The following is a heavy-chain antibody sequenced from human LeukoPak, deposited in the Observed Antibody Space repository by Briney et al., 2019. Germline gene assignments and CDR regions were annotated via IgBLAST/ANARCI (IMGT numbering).Heavy chain of an antibody. CDR2: INHSGST. CDR3: AGLKTDYDYVWGSYRIYYFDY. CDR1: GGSFSGYY. D-gene: IGHD3-16*02. Sequence: SETLSLTCAVYGGSFSGYYWSWIRQPPGKGLEWIGEINHSGSTNYNPSLKSRVTISVDTSKDQFSLKLSSVTAADTAVYYCAGLKTDYDYVWGSYRIYYFDYWGQGTLVTVSS. J-gene: IGHJ4*02. V-gene: IGHV4-34*01.